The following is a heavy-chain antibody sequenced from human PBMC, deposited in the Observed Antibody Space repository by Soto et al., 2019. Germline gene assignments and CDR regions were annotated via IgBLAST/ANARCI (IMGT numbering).Heavy chain of an antibody. D-gene: IGHD3-9*01. CDR1: GYTFTGYY. CDR2: INPNSGGT. V-gene: IGHV1-2*02. Sequence: ASVKVSCKASGYTFTGYYMHWVRQAPGQGLEWMGWINPNSGGTNYARKFQGRVTMTRDTSISTAYMELSRLRSDDTAVYYCARESDILTGYYNVIRYYYGMDVWGQGTTVTVSS. J-gene: IGHJ6*02. CDR3: ARESDILTGYYNVIRYYYGMDV.